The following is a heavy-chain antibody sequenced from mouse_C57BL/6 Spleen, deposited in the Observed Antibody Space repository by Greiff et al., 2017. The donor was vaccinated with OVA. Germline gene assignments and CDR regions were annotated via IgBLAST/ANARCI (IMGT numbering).Heavy chain of an antibody. D-gene: IGHD5-5*01. V-gene: IGHV1-42*01. Sequence: DVKLQESGPELVKPGASVKISCKASGYSFTGYYMNWVKQSPEKSLEWIGEINPSTGGTTYNQKFKAKATLTVDKSSSTAYMQLKSLTSEDSAVYYCARREPYLFAYWGQGTLVTVSA. CDR3: ARREPYLFAY. CDR1: GYSFTGYY. J-gene: IGHJ3*01. CDR2: INPSTGGT.